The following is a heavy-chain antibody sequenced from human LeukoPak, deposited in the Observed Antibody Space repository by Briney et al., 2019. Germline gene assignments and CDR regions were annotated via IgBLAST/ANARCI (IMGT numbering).Heavy chain of an antibody. CDR2: ISAYNGNT. Sequence: ASVKVSCKASGYTFTGYYMHWVRQAPGQGLEWMGWISAYNGNTNYAQKLQGRVTMTTDTSTSTAYMELRSLRSDDTAVYYCARDGQAGSSPDFDYRGQGTLVTVSS. V-gene: IGHV1-18*04. CDR1: GYTFTGYY. CDR3: ARDGQAGSSPDFDY. D-gene: IGHD6-6*01. J-gene: IGHJ4*02.